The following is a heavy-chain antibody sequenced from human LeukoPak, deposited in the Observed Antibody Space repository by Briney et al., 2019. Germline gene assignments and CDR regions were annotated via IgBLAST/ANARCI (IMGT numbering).Heavy chain of an antibody. J-gene: IGHJ3*02. CDR1: GFTFSSYS. CDR3: AREVMAKRRAFDI. V-gene: IGHV3-53*04. D-gene: IGHD2-8*01. Sequence: GGSLRLSCAASGFTFSSYSMNWVRQAPGKGLEWVSVIYSDDRTYYADSVKGRFTISRHTSKKTLYLQMNSLRAEDTAVYYCAREVMAKRRAFDIWGQGTVVTVSS. CDR2: IYSDDRT.